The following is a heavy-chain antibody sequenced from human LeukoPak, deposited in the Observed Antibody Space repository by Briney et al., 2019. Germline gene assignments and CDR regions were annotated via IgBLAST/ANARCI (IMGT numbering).Heavy chain of an antibody. CDR2: ISWNSGSI. CDR3: AKDRQPWYIAVAGTIDY. CDR1: GFTFDDYA. J-gene: IGHJ4*01. Sequence: GRSLRLSCAASGFTFDDYAMHWVRQAPGKGLEWVSGISWNSGSIGYADSVKGRFTISRDNAKNSLYLQMNSLRAEDTALYYCAKDRQPWYIAVAGTIDYWXXXTLVTVSS. V-gene: IGHV3-9*01. D-gene: IGHD6-19*01.